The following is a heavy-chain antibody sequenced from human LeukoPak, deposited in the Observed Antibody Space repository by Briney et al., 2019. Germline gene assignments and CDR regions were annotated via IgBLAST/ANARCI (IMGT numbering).Heavy chain of an antibody. J-gene: IGHJ5*02. V-gene: IGHV4-31*03. Sequence: SETLSLTCTVSGGSISSGGYYWSWIRQHPGKGLEWIGYIYYSGSTYYNPSLKSRVTISVDTSKNQFSLKLSSVTAADTVVYYCARSEVVITTNWFDPWGQGTLVTVSS. CDR1: GGSISSGGYY. CDR2: IYYSGST. D-gene: IGHD3-22*01. CDR3: ARSEVVITTNWFDP.